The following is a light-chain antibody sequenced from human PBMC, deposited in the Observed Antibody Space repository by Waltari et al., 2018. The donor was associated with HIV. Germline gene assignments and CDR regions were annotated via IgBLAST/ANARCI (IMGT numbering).Light chain of an antibody. CDR1: QLASEY. CDR3: QAWDFITAV. J-gene: IGLJ2*01. CDR2: QHA. Sequence: SFDLTQPPSVSVSPVQPAIITCSGVQLASEYTSWYQQRPGQSPVLVIYQHAKRPSGIPERFSGSKSGKTATLTISGTQPMDEADYYCQAWDFITAVFGGGTKLTVL. V-gene: IGLV3-1*01.